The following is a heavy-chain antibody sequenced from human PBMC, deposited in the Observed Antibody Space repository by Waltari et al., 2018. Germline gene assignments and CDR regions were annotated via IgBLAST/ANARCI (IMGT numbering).Heavy chain of an antibody. CDR3: AKAGGIYNYPLDP. D-gene: IGHD1-26*01. Sequence: QVEESGGGVVQPGGSLRLPCVASGYPFDTEGMHWFRQAPGKGLEWLAVISSDGSGKYYADSVKGRFTMSRDNSKNMVYLKMNSLRPEDTAVYYCAKAGGIYNYPLDPWGQGTLVTVSA. V-gene: IGHV3-30*18. J-gene: IGHJ5*02. CDR2: ISSDGSGK. CDR1: GYPFDTEG.